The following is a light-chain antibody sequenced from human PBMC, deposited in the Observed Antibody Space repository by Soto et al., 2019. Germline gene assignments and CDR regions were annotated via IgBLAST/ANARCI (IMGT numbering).Light chain of an antibody. CDR2: GAS. CDR3: HQYISAPYI. J-gene: IGKJ2*01. V-gene: IGKV3-20*01. CDR1: QTIGSEF. Sequence: PGETATLSCRASQTIGSEFLFWYQQKPGQAPRLLIYGASSRATGIPDRFSGSGSGTDFTLTISRLEPEDFAVYCCHQYISAPYIVGQGTNLEIK.